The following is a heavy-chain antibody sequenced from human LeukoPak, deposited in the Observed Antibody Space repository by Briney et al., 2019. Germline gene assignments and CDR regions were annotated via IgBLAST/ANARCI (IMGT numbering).Heavy chain of an antibody. V-gene: IGHV1-46*03. D-gene: IGHD3-3*01. Sequence: ASVKVSCKASGYTFTSYYMHWVRQAPGQGFEWMGIINPSGGTRSYAQKFQVRVSMTRDTSTSTVYMELGSLRSEDTAVYYCARVSDNFWSGYPDYWGQGTLVTVSS. CDR2: INPSGGTR. CDR3: ARVSDNFWSGYPDY. CDR1: GYTFTSYY. J-gene: IGHJ4*02.